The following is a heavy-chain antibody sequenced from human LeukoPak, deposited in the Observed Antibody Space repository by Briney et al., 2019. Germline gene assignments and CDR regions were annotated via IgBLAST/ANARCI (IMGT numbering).Heavy chain of an antibody. CDR1: GGSISGYY. CDR2: INHSGST. CDR3: ARVRPNYYYYMDV. V-gene: IGHV4-34*01. J-gene: IGHJ6*03. Sequence: PSETLSLTCAVYGGSISGYYWSWIRQPPGKGLEWIGEINHSGSTNYNPSLKSRVTISVDTSKNQFSLKLSSVTAADTAVYYCARVRPNYYYYMDVWGKGTTVTVSS.